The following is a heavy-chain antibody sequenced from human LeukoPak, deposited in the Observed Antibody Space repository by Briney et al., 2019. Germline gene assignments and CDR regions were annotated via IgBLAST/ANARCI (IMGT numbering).Heavy chain of an antibody. CDR3: RKELKWEQTDKDH. D-gene: IGHD1-26*01. CDR1: GFTFSDAW. V-gene: IGHV3-15*01. CDR2: IKSKTDGGTA. Sequence: GGSLRLSCAASGFTFSDAWMSWVRQAPGKGLEWVGRIKSKTDGGTADYGTPVKGRFTISRDDSENTLYLQMNSLKTDDTAVYYCRKELKWEQTDKDHWGQGTLVTVSS. J-gene: IGHJ4*02.